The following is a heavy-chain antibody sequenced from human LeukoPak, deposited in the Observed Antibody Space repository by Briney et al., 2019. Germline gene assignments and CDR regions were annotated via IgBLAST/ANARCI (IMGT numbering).Heavy chain of an antibody. Sequence: GGSLRLSCVVSGITFSGYSMIWVRQAPGKGLEWLSFMTTSGNTIFYAESVKDRFTISRDNAKKSLYLQMNSLRDEDTAVYYCARTRGIDYWGQGTLVTVSS. CDR1: GITFSGYS. J-gene: IGHJ4*02. D-gene: IGHD3-10*01. V-gene: IGHV3-48*02. CDR2: MTTSGNTI. CDR3: ARTRGIDY.